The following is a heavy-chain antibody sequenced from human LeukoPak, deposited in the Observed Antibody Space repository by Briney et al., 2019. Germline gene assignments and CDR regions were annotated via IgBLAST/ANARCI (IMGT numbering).Heavy chain of an antibody. CDR1: GGSISSYY. D-gene: IGHD1-1*01. CDR2: IYYSGGT. J-gene: IGHJ4*02. CDR3: ARGGGWGNWNDAVDY. V-gene: IGHV4-59*01. Sequence: SETLSLTCTVSGGSISSYYWSWIRQPPGKGLEWIGYIYYSGGTNYNPSLKSPVSISVDTSKNQFSLKVNSVTAADTAVYYCARGGGWGNWNDAVDYWGQGTLVTVSS.